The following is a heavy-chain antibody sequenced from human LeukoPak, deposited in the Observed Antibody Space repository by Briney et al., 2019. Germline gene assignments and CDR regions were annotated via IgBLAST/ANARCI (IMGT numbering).Heavy chain of an antibody. Sequence: RGSLRLSCAASGFTVSRNFMTWVRQAPGKCLEWVSVIYGGGKTYYADSVKGRFTISRDSSKNTLYLQMNSLRAEDTAVYYCARGPLGDCSGTSCYPYFDYWGQGTLVTVSS. J-gene: IGHJ4*02. CDR3: ARGPLGDCSGTSCYPYFDY. D-gene: IGHD2-2*03. CDR1: GFTVSRNF. V-gene: IGHV3-53*01. CDR2: IYGGGKT.